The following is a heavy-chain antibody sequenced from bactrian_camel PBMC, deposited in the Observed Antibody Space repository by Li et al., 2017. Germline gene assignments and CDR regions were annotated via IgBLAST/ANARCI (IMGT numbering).Heavy chain of an antibody. CDR2: VNSGGSTT. Sequence: VQLVESGGGLVQPGGSLRLSCAATGFTFSSYDQSWVRQRPGKGLEWVSTVNSGGSTTYYADSVKDRSTISRDNAKNTLYLQINSLKLEDTAVYYCVTQAEYANYADFGYWGQGTQVTVS. V-gene: IGHV3S40*01. CDR3: VTQAEYANYADFGY. D-gene: IGHD1*01. J-gene: IGHJ6*01. CDR1: GFTFSSYD.